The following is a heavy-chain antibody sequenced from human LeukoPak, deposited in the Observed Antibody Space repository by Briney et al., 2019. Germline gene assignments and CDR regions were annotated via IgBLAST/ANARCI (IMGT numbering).Heavy chain of an antibody. CDR1: GFTFSDAW. Sequence: KPGGSLRLSCAASGFTFSDAWMTWVRQTPGKGQEWVGRIKQIRNGGTTDYAAPVKGRFTISRDDSINTLYLQMNSLKTEDTAVYYCATGFSATSHDGYWGQGTLVTVSS. CDR3: ATGFSATSHDGY. CDR2: IKQIRNGGTT. D-gene: IGHD1-26*01. V-gene: IGHV3-15*01. J-gene: IGHJ4*02.